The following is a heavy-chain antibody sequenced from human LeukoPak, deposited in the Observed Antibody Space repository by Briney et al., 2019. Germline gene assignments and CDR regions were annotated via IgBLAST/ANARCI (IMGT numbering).Heavy chain of an antibody. Sequence: ASVKVSCKASGYTFSSYYIHWVRQAPGQGLEWMGVTDPSGDSTSYAQKFQGRVTMTRDTSTSTVYMGLSSLKSEDTAVYYCARLVSSGYEIDYWGQGTLVTVSS. CDR1: GYTFSSYY. J-gene: IGHJ4*02. V-gene: IGHV1-46*01. CDR2: TDPSGDST. CDR3: ARLVSSGYEIDY. D-gene: IGHD3-22*01.